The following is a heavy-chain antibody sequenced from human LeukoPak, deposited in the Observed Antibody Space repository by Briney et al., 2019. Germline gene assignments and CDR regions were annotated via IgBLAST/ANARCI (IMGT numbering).Heavy chain of an antibody. CDR2: IYHSGST. CDR3: ARGSAPTYYDFHEPPH. CDR1: GGSISSGGYY. V-gene: IGHV4-30-2*01. Sequence: SETLSLTCTVSGGSISSGGYYWSWIRQPPGKGLEWIGYIYHSGSTYYNPSLKSRVTISVDRSKNQFSLKLSSVTAADTAVYYCARGSAPTYYDFHEPPHWGQGTLVTVSS. D-gene: IGHD3-3*01. J-gene: IGHJ4*02.